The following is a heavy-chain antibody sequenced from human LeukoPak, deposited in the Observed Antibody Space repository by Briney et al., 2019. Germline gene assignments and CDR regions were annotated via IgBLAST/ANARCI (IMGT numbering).Heavy chain of an antibody. Sequence: GGSLRLSCAASGFTFSSYDMHWVRQATGKGLEWVSAIGTAGDTSYPGSVKGRFTISRENAKNSLYLQMNSLRAGDTAVYYCARGGGSYYYDSSGFDYWGQGTLVTVSS. CDR3: ARGGGSYYYDSSGFDY. J-gene: IGHJ4*02. CDR1: GFTFSSYD. CDR2: IGTAGDT. V-gene: IGHV3-13*01. D-gene: IGHD3-22*01.